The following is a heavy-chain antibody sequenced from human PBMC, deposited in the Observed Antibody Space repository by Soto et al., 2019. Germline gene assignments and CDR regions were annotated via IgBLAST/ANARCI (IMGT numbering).Heavy chain of an antibody. CDR1: RYTFTGYY. CDR3: ARGAYDFWTTYYTDFDF. CDR2: INPNTGGT. J-gene: IGHJ4*02. V-gene: IGHV1-2*02. Sequence: ASVKVSCKASRYTFTGYYLHWVRQAPGHGLEWMGWINPNTGGTNYAQKFQDRVTMTRDRSISTAYMELSSLRSDDTAVFYCARGAYDFWTTYYTDFDFWGQGTVVTVSS. D-gene: IGHD3-3*01.